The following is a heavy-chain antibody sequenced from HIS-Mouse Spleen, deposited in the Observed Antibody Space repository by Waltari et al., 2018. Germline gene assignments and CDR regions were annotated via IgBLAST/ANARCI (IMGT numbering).Heavy chain of an antibody. CDR3: AREIPYSSSWYDWYFDL. CDR2: IYYSGIT. Sequence: QLQLQESGPGLVKPSETLSLTCTVSGGSISSSSYYWGWIRQPPGKGLEWIGIIYYSGITYYNPSLKSRVTISVDTSKTQFSLKLSSGTAADTAVYYCAREIPYSSSWYDWYFDLWGRGTLVTVSS. CDR1: GGSISSSSYY. V-gene: IGHV4-39*07. J-gene: IGHJ2*01. D-gene: IGHD6-13*01.